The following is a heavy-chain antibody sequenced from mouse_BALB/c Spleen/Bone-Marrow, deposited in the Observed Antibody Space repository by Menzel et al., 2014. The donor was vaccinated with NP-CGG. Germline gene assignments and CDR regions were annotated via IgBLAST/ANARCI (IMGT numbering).Heavy chain of an antibody. Sequence: EVQGVESGGGLVQPGGSRKLSCAASGFTFSSFGMHWVRQAPEKGLEWVAYISSGSSTIYYADTVKGRFTISRDNPKNTLFLQMTSLRSEGTAMYYCARWGGYFDVWGAGTTVTVSS. V-gene: IGHV5-17*02. CDR1: GFTFSSFG. CDR2: ISSGSSTI. CDR3: ARWGGYFDV. J-gene: IGHJ1*01.